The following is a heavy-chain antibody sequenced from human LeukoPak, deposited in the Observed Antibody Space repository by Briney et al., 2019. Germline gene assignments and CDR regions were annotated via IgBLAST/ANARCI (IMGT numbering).Heavy chain of an antibody. CDR1: GFTVSSNY. CDR2: IYTGGTP. J-gene: IGHJ4*02. Sequence: GGSLRLSCVASGFTVSSNYMTWVRQAPGKGLGWVSVIYTGGTPYYADSVKGRFTISRDISKNTVYLQMNSLRVEDTAVYFCARGAATGPTLGLDYWGQGTLVTVSS. V-gene: IGHV3-53*01. D-gene: IGHD6-13*01. CDR3: ARGAATGPTLGLDY.